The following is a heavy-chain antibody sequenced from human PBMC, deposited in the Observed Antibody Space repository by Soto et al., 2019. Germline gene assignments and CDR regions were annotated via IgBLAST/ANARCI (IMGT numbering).Heavy chain of an antibody. CDR2: IYYTGST. Sequence: ASETLSLTCTVSGGSISSYYWSWIRQPPGKGLEWIGYIYYTGSTNYNPSLKSRVTISVDTSKNQFSLKLTSVTAADTAVYYCARRYSSSHDFWGQGTLVTV. CDR1: GGSISSYY. V-gene: IGHV4-59*01. J-gene: IGHJ4*02. D-gene: IGHD6-6*01. CDR3: ARRYSSSHDF.